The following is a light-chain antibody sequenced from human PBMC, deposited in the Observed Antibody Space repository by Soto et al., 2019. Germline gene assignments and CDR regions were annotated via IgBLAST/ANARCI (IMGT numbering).Light chain of an antibody. CDR2: RNS. Sequence: QSVLTQPPSMSGAPGQRVTISCTGSSSNIGAGFDVHWYQHLPGTAPKVLIYRNSNRPSGVPDRFSGSKSGTSASLAITGLQAEDEADYYCHSYDNSLSSYVFGPGTKVTVL. V-gene: IGLV1-40*01. CDR1: SSNIGAGFD. J-gene: IGLJ1*01. CDR3: HSYDNSLSSYV.